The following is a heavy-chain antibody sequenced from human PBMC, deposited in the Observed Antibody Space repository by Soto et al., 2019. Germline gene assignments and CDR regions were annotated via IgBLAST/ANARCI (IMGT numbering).Heavy chain of an antibody. CDR2: ISYDGSNK. CDR1: GFTFSSYA. D-gene: IGHD6-6*01. J-gene: IGHJ4*02. CDR3: ARARSGVAARPLY. Sequence: QVQLMESGGGVVQPGRSLRLSCAASGFTFSSYAMHWVRQAPGKGLEWVAVISYDGSNKYYADSVKGRFTISRDNSKNTLYLQMNSLRAEDTAVYYCARARSGVAARPLYWGQGTLVTVSS. V-gene: IGHV3-30-3*01.